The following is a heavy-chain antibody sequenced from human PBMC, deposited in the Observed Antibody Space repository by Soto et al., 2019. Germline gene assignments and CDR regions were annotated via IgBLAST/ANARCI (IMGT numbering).Heavy chain of an antibody. Sequence: GGSLRLSCAASRLTFSSYGMHWVRQAPGKGLEWVAVISYDGSNKYYADSVKGRFTISRDNSKNTLYLQMNSLRAEDTAVYYCAKNTADLAGLYYYGMDVWGQGTTVTVSS. J-gene: IGHJ6*02. V-gene: IGHV3-30*18. CDR2: ISYDGSNK. CDR1: RLTFSSYG. CDR3: AKNTADLAGLYYYGMDV. D-gene: IGHD6-19*01.